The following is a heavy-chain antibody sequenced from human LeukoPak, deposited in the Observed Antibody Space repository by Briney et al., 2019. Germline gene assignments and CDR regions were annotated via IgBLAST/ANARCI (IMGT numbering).Heavy chain of an antibody. CDR1: GYSISSGYY. CDR2: IYHSGST. CDR3: ARDNVPGYSDC. D-gene: IGHD2-8*01. Sequence: PSETLSLTCTVSGYSISSGYYWGWIRQPPGKGLEWIGSIYHSGSTYYNPSLKSRVAISVDTSKNQFSLNLSSVTAADTAVYYCARDNVPGYSDCWGQGPLVTVSS. V-gene: IGHV4-38-2*02. J-gene: IGHJ4*02.